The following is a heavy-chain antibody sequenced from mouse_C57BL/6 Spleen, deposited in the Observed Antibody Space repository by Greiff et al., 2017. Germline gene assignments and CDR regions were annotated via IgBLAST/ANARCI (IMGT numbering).Heavy chain of an antibody. CDR3: ARHVYYGSSPSMDY. CDR2: ISSGGSYT. CDR1: GFTFSSYG. J-gene: IGHJ4*01. D-gene: IGHD1-1*01. V-gene: IGHV5-6*01. Sequence: EVQWVESGGDLVKPGGSLKLSCAASGFTFSSYGMSWVRQTPDKRLEWVATISSGGSYTYYPDSVKGRFTISRDNAKNTLYLQMSSLKSEDTSMYYFARHVYYGSSPSMDYWGQGTSVTVSS.